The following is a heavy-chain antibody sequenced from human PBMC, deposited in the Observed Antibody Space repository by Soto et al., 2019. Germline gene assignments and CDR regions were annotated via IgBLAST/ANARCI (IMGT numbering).Heavy chain of an antibody. CDR2: VSTSGST. D-gene: IGHD6-6*01. J-gene: IGHJ4*02. CDR1: GASINNYY. CDR3: RRDFDY. V-gene: IGHV4-4*07. Sequence: PSETLSVTCTVSGASINNYYWSWIRQPAGKGLEWIGRVSTSGSTNYNPSLKSRVTMSVDTSKNQFSLMLNSVTAADTAVYYCRRDFDYWGQGTLVTVSS.